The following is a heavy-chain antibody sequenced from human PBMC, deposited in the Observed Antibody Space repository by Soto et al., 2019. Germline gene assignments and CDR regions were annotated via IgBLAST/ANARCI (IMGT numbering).Heavy chain of an antibody. D-gene: IGHD3-10*01. Sequence: GGSLRLSCAVSGFTVSSNYMSWVRQAPGKGLEWVSAIRSSGGSTYYADSVKGRFTISRDNSKNTLYLQMNSLRAEDTAVYYCAKRGRPYYYYYMDVWGKGTTVTVSS. CDR3: AKRGRPYYYYYMDV. V-gene: IGHV3-23*01. J-gene: IGHJ6*03. CDR1: GFTVSSNY. CDR2: IRSSGGST.